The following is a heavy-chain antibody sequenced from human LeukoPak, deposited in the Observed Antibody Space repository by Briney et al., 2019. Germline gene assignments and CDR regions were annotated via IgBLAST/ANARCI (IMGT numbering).Heavy chain of an antibody. Sequence: GAPVKVSCKASGYTISGYYFHWVRQAPGQGLEWMGWINPNSGGTKYAQRFQGRVTMTTDTSISTTYMELSRLRSDDTAVFYCATTGYGGTYDAFDIWGQGTMVTVSS. V-gene: IGHV1-2*02. D-gene: IGHD4-23*01. CDR1: GYTISGYY. CDR2: INPNSGGT. CDR3: ATTGYGGTYDAFDI. J-gene: IGHJ3*02.